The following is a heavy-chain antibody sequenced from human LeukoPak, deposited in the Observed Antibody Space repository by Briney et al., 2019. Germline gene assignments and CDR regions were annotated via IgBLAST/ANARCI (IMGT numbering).Heavy chain of an antibody. CDR2: IYYSGSN. Sequence: SETLSVTCTVSGCSISSSSYYWVWIRQPPGKGREWIGSIYYSGSNYYNPLLQSRVTISLATSKNRFSLNLRSVTAADTAVYYCARDPGDNKWYNFDSWGQGTLVTVSS. CDR3: ARDPGDNKWYNFDS. CDR1: GCSISSSSYY. V-gene: IGHV4-39*07. J-gene: IGHJ4*02. D-gene: IGHD1-1*01.